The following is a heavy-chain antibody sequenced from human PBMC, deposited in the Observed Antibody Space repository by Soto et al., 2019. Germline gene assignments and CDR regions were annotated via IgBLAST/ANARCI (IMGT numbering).Heavy chain of an antibody. D-gene: IGHD5-18*01. CDR3: ARFRTVARIQLCSPFDY. CDR1: GYTFTSYA. CDR2: INAGNGNT. V-gene: IGHV1-3*01. J-gene: IGHJ4*02. Sequence: QVQLVQSGAEVKKPGASVKVSCKASGYTFTSYAMHWVRQAPGQRLEWMGWINAGNGNTKYSQKFQGRVTITRDTSASTAYMELSSLRSEDTAVYYCARFRTVARIQLCSPFDYWGQGTLVTVSS.